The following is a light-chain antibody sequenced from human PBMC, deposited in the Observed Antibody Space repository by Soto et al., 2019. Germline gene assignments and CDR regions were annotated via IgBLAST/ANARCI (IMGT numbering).Light chain of an antibody. V-gene: IGLV2-14*01. J-gene: IGLJ1*01. CDR2: EVS. Sequence: QSVLTQPRSVSGSPGQSVTISCTRTSSDVSNYNYVSWYLQHPGKAPKLMIYEVSNRPSGVSNRFSGSKSGNTASLTISGLQAEDEADYYCSSYTSSSTHYVFGTGTKVTVL. CDR3: SSYTSSSTHYV. CDR1: SSDVSNYNY.